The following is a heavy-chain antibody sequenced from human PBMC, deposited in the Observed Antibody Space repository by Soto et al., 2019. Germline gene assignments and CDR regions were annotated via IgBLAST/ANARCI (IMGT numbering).Heavy chain of an antibody. V-gene: IGHV3-23*01. J-gene: IGHJ4*02. CDR3: AKGDMVRPFGY. CDR1: GFTVSCYA. Sequence: XDSLTLFCAASGFTVSCYAVSWLRQAPGKGLEWVSAISGSGGSTYYADSVKGRFTISRDNSKNTLYLQMNSLRAEDTAVYYCAKGDMVRPFGYWGQGTLVTVSS. D-gene: IGHD3-10*01. CDR2: ISGSGGST.